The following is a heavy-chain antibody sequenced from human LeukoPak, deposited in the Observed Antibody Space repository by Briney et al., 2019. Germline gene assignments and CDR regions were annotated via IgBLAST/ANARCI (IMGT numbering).Heavy chain of an antibody. Sequence: TGGSLRLSCAASGFTFSSYAMSWVRQAPGKGLEWVSGISGSGGSTNYADSVKGRFTISRDNSKNTLYLQMNSLRAEDTAVYYCARLNPPRDSGYVLRWGFPFDPWGQGTLVTVSS. CDR1: GFTFSSYA. J-gene: IGHJ5*02. V-gene: IGHV3-23*01. CDR3: ARLNPPRDSGYVLRWGFPFDP. CDR2: ISGSGGST. D-gene: IGHD5-12*01.